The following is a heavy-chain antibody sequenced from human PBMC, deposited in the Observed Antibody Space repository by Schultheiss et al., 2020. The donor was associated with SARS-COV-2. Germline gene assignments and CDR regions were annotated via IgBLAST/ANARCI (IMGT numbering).Heavy chain of an antibody. CDR3: ARDGERYCSGGSCYSFGY. V-gene: IGHV3-33*01. D-gene: IGHD2-15*01. CDR2: IWYDGINK. J-gene: IGHJ4*02. CDR1: GFTFSSHG. Sequence: GGSLRLSCAASGFTFSSHGMHWVRQAPGKGLEWVALIWYDGINKYYADSVKGRFTISRDNSKNTLYLQMNSLRAEDTAVYYCARDGERYCSGGSCYSFGYWGQGTLVTVSS.